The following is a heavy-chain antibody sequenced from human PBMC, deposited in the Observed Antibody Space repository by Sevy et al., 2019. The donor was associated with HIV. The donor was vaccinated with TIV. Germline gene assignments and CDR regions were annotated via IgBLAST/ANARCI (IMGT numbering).Heavy chain of an antibody. J-gene: IGHJ5*02. Sequence: GGSLRLSCAASGFNFSPYAMHWVRQGPGKGLEWVATVSSDGTTRSYVDSIKGRFSLSRDNSKNTLYLQINNLTPEDTAVYYCSKEGYYYDSRSSDWFDPWGPGALVTVSS. D-gene: IGHD3-22*01. CDR3: SKEGYYYDSRSSDWFDP. V-gene: IGHV3-30*18. CDR1: GFNFSPYA. CDR2: VSSDGTTR.